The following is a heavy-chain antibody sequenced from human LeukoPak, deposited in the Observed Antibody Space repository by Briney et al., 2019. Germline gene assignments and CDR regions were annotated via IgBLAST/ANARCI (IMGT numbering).Heavy chain of an antibody. D-gene: IGHD2-2*02. CDR2: IYYSVSS. Sequence: SQTLSLTCTVSGGSISSGDYYWSWIRQPPGKGLEWIVYIYYSVSSYYNPSLKSRVTISVDTSKNQFSLKLSSVTAADTAVYYCARGRYCSSTSCYIPHDAFDIWGQGTMVTVSS. V-gene: IGHV4-30-4*08. CDR3: ARGRYCSSTSCYIPHDAFDI. J-gene: IGHJ3*02. CDR1: GGSISSGDYY.